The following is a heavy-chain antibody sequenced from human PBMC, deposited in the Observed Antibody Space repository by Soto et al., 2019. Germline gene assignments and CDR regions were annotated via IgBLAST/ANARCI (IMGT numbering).Heavy chain of an antibody. CDR3: ARTTRAAAGPYYYCGMDV. CDR1: GFSLSTSGVG. J-gene: IGHJ6*02. V-gene: IGHV2-5*02. D-gene: IGHD6-13*01. CDR2: IFWDDDK. Sequence: SGPTLVNPTQTLTLTCTFSGFSLSTSGVGVGWIRQPPGKALEWLGIIFWDDDKRYRPSLKSRLTITKDTFKNQLVLTMTNMEPVDTATYYCARTTRAAAGPYYYCGMDVWGQGTTVTVSS.